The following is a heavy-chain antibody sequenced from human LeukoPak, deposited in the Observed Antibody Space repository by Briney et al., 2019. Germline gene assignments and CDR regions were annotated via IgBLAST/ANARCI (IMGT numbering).Heavy chain of an antibody. Sequence: PGGSLRLSRAASGFTFSNYAMNWVRQAPGKGLEWVSTISAGANSAYYTDSVKSRFTISRDNSKNSLYLQINSLRAEDTAMYYCAKETYCSSPTCPGAWGQGTLVTVSS. V-gene: IGHV3-23*01. CDR2: ISAGANSA. J-gene: IGHJ5*02. D-gene: IGHD2-2*01. CDR3: AKETYCSSPTCPGA. CDR1: GFTFSNYA.